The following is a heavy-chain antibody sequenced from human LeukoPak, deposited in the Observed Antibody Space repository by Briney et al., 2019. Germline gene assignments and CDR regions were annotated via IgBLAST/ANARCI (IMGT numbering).Heavy chain of an antibody. D-gene: IGHD3-10*02. CDR1: GFTFSSYA. V-gene: IGHV3-23*01. Sequence: GGSLRLSCAASGFTFSSYAMSWVRQAPGKGLEWVSAISGSGSTIYYADSVKGRFTISRDNAKNSLYLQMNSLRAEDAAVYYCAELGITMIGGVWGKGTTVTISS. CDR3: AELGITMIGGV. CDR2: ISGSGSTI. J-gene: IGHJ6*04.